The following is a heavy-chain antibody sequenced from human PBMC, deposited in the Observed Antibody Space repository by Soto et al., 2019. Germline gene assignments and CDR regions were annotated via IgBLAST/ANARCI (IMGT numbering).Heavy chain of an antibody. J-gene: IGHJ6*02. V-gene: IGHV3-21*01. CDR2: ISSSSSYI. CDR1: GFTFSSYS. D-gene: IGHD2-21*01. CDR3: ARDLEIPHLNYYYYGMDV. Sequence: GGSLRLSCAASGFTFSSYSMNWVRQAPGKGLEWVSSISSSSSYIYYADSVKGRFTISRDNAKNSLYLQMNSLRAEDTAVYYCARDLEIPHLNYYYYGMDVWSQGTTVTVSS.